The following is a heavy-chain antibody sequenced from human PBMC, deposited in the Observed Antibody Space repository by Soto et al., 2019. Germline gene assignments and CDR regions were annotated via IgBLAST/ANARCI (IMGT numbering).Heavy chain of an antibody. D-gene: IGHD3-3*01. CDR2: IIPILGIA. CDR3: ASSPYYDFWSGYSNWFDP. J-gene: IGHJ5*02. Sequence: ASVKVSCKASGGTFSSYTISWVRQAPGQGLEWMGRIIPILGIANYAQKFQGRVTITADKSTSTAYMELSSLRSEDTAVYYCASSPYYDFWSGYSNWFDPWGQGTLVTVSS. CDR1: GGTFSSYT. V-gene: IGHV1-69*02.